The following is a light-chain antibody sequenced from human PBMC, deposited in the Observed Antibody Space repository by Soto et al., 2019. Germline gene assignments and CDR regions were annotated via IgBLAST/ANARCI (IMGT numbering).Light chain of an antibody. V-gene: IGLV2-14*01. CDR3: SSYTSSSTVL. CDR2: EVR. Sequence: QSVLTQPASVSGSPGQSITISCTGTSSDVGGYNYVSWYQQHPGKAPKLMIYEVRNRPSGVSNRFSGSKSGNTASLTISGLQAEDEADYYCSSYTSSSTVLFGGGTKVTVL. CDR1: SSDVGGYNY. J-gene: IGLJ2*01.